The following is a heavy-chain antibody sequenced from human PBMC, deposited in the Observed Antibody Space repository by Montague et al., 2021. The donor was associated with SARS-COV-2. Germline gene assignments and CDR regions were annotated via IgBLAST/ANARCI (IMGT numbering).Heavy chain of an antibody. J-gene: IGHJ6*02. V-gene: IGHV4-39*07. CDR3: ARVGRQQLVRLSGMDV. D-gene: IGHD6-13*01. CDR2: IYYSGST. CDR1: GGSISSSSYY. Sequence: SETLSLTCTVPGGSISSSSYYWGWIRQPPGKGLEWIGSIYYSGSTYYNPSLKSRVTMSVDTSKNQFSLKLSSVTAADTAVYYCARVGRQQLVRLSGMDVWGQGTTVTVSS.